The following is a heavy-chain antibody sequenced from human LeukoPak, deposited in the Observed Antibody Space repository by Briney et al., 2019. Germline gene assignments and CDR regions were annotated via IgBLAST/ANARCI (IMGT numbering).Heavy chain of an antibody. Sequence: GGSLRLSCAASGFTFSDYYMSWIRQAPGKGLEWVSSIGHTLGSTYYTESVKGRFIISRDSSKNTVFLRMNSLRADDTAVYYCAKDPFYYGTGGPTWGQGTLVTVSS. CDR2: IGHTLGST. J-gene: IGHJ4*02. CDR3: AKDPFYYGTGGPT. D-gene: IGHD3-10*01. CDR1: GFTFSDYY. V-gene: IGHV3-23*01.